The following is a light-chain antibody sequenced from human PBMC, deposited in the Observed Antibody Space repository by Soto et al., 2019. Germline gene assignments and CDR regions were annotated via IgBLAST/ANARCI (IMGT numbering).Light chain of an antibody. CDR1: SSNIGTNS. CDR2: DNN. V-gene: IGLV1-51*01. CDR3: GAWDSSLSALV. Sequence: QSVLTQPPSVSAAPGQMVTISCSGSSSNIGTNSVSSYQHLPGTAPKLLIYDNNKRPSGIPDRFSGSRSGTSATLGITGLQAGDEADYYCGAWDSSLSALVFGGGTKLTVL. J-gene: IGLJ3*02.